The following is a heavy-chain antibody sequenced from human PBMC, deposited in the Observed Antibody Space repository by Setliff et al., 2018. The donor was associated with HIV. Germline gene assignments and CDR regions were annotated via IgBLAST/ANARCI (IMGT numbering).Heavy chain of an antibody. V-gene: IGHV4-4*07. Sequence: SETLSLTCTVSGGSVTSYYWSWIRQPAGKRLEWIGRISISGDTNYNPSLKSRATMSLDTSKDQFSLKLNSVTAADTAMYYCARDPTTGVDYWGQGTLVTVSS. D-gene: IGHD4-4*01. CDR1: GGSVTSYY. J-gene: IGHJ4*02. CDR2: ISISGDT. CDR3: ARDPTTGVDY.